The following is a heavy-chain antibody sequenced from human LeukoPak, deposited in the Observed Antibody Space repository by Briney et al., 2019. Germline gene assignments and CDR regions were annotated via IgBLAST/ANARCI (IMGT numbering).Heavy chain of an antibody. CDR3: ARDIGHDSSGFDY. Sequence: GGSLRLSCAASGFTFSSYSMNWVRQAPGKGLEWVSSISSSSYIYYADSVKGRFTISRDNAKNSLYLQMNSLRAEDTAVYYCARDIGHDSSGFDYWGQGTLVAVSS. CDR1: GFTFSSYS. D-gene: IGHD3-22*01. CDR2: ISSSSYI. J-gene: IGHJ4*02. V-gene: IGHV3-21*01.